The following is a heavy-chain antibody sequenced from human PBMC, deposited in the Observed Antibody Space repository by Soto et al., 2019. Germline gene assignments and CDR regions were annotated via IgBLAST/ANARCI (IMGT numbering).Heavy chain of an antibody. CDR2: IYYSGST. Sequence: SETLSLTCTVSGGSISSYYWSWIRQPPGKGLEWIGYIYYSGSTNYNPSLKSRVTISVDTSKNQFSLKLSSVTAADTAVYYCARDKVFRFLTPNGMDVWGQGTTVTVSS. CDR3: ARDKVFRFLTPNGMDV. D-gene: IGHD3-3*01. CDR1: GGSISSYY. V-gene: IGHV4-59*01. J-gene: IGHJ6*02.